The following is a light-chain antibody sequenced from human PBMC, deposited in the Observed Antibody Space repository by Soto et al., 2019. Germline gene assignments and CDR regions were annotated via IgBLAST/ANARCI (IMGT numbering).Light chain of an antibody. J-gene: IGLJ1*01. V-gene: IGLV2-8*01. Sequence: QSVLTQPPSASGSPGQSVAISCTGTSSDVGGYNYVSWYQQHPGKAPKLMIYEVNTRPSGVPDRFSGSKSGNTASLTVSGLQAEDEADYYCSSYAGSSNVFGTGTNVTVL. CDR2: EVN. CDR3: SSYAGSSNV. CDR1: SSDVGGYNY.